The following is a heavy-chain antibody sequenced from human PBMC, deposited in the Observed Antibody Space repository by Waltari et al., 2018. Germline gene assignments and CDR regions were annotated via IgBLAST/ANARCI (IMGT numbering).Heavy chain of an antibody. Sequence: QVQLVQSGAEVKKPGASVKVSCKVSEYTLTKLSIHWVRQAPEKGLEWMGSFDPEDGETIYAQKFQGRVTMTEDTSTDTAYMEVSSLRSEDTAVYYCATEAQWLFSFSTGAFDIWGQGTMVTVSS. V-gene: IGHV1-24*01. CDR2: FDPEDGET. CDR1: EYTLTKLS. D-gene: IGHD6-19*01. J-gene: IGHJ3*02. CDR3: ATEAQWLFSFSTGAFDI.